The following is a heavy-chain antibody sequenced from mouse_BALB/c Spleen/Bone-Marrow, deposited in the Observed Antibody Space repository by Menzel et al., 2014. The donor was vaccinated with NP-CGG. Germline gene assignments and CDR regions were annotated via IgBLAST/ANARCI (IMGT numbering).Heavy chain of an antibody. CDR1: GFNIKDTY. D-gene: IGHD4-1*01. Sequence: VQLKESGAELVKPGASVKLSCTASGFNIKDTYMHWVKQRPEQSLEWIGRIDPANGNTKYGPKFQGKATITADTSSNTAYLQLSSLTSEDTAVYYCARWEYYAMDYWGQGTSVTVSS. CDR3: ARWEYYAMDY. CDR2: IDPANGNT. V-gene: IGHV14-3*02. J-gene: IGHJ4*01.